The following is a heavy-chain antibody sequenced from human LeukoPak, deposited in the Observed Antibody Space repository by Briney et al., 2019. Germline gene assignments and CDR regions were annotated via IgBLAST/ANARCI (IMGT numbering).Heavy chain of an antibody. J-gene: IGHJ4*02. D-gene: IGHD6-6*01. CDR1: GFTFSSYA. CDR3: ARGKGLIAALGY. Sequence: PGGSLRLSCAASGFTFSSYAMHWVRQAPGKGLEWVAVISYDGSNKYYADSVKGRFTISRDNSKNTLYLQMNSLRAEDTAVYYCARGKGLIAALGYWGQGTLVTVSS. V-gene: IGHV3-30-3*01. CDR2: ISYDGSNK.